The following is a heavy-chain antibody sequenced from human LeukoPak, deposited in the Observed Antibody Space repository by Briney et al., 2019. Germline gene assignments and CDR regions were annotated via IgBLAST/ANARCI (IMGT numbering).Heavy chain of an antibody. CDR3: ARTYDSSAENWFDP. CDR1: GGSISSYY. J-gene: IGHJ5*02. Sequence: SETLSLTCTVSGGSISSYYWSWIRQPPGKGLEWIGYIYYSGSTNYNPSLKSRVTISVDTSKNQFSLKLSSVTAADTAVYCCARTYDSSAENWFDPWGQGTLVTVSS. V-gene: IGHV4-59*01. CDR2: IYYSGST. D-gene: IGHD3-22*01.